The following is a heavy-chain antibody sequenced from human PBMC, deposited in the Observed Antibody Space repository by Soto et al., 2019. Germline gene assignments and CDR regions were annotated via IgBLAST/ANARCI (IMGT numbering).Heavy chain of an antibody. CDR2: ISAYNGNT. J-gene: IGHJ5*02. CDR1: GYTFTSYG. Sequence: ASVKVSCKASGYTFTSYGINWVRQAPGQGLEWMGWISAYNGNTNYAQKLQGRVTMTTDTSTSTAYMELRSLRSDDTAVYYCARDSFEVTGTTFGWFDPWGQGTLVTVSS. D-gene: IGHD1-7*01. V-gene: IGHV1-18*01. CDR3: ARDSFEVTGTTFGWFDP.